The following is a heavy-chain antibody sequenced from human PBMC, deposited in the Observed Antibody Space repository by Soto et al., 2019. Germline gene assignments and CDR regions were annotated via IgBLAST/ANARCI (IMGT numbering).Heavy chain of an antibody. CDR1: GYTFTSYA. CDR3: ARARYWEEWSNWFDP. D-gene: IGHD3-3*01. V-gene: IGHV1-3*05. Sequence: QVQLVQSGAEEKKPGASVKVSCKASGYTFTSYAMHWVRQAPGQRLEWMGWINAGNGNTKYSQKFQGRVTITRDTSASTAYMELSSLRSEDTAVYYCARARYWEEWSNWFDPWGQGTLDTVSS. J-gene: IGHJ5*02. CDR2: INAGNGNT.